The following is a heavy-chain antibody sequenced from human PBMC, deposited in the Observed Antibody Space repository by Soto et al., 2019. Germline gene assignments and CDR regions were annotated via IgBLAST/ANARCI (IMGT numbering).Heavy chain of an antibody. CDR3: LKGGRGEFFYFFNGLDV. D-gene: IGHD3-16*01. Sequence: PGGSLRLSCAGSGFNFNNFAMHWVRQAPGTGLEYVSSISDTGGSTFHADSVKGRFIISRDNSKGTLFLQMSSLRVEDTAVYYCLKGGRGEFFYFFNGLDVWGQGTKVTVSS. J-gene: IGHJ6*02. CDR1: GFNFNNFA. V-gene: IGHV3-64D*06. CDR2: ISDTGGST.